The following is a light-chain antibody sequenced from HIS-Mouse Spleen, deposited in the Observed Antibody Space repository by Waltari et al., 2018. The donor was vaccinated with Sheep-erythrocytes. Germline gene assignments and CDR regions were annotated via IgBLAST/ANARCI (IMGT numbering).Light chain of an antibody. Sequence: SYELTQPPSVSVSPGQTARITCSGDALPKNYAYWYQQKSGQAPVLVIYEDSKRPSGIPERFSGSTSGTMATLTISGAQVEDEADYCCYSTDSSGNHWVFGGGTKLTVL. CDR2: EDS. V-gene: IGLV3-10*01. J-gene: IGLJ3*02. CDR3: YSTDSSGNHWV. CDR1: ALPKNY.